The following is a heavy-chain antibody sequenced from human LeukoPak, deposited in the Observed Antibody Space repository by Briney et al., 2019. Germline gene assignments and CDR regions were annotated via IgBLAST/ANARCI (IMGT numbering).Heavy chain of an antibody. J-gene: IGHJ4*02. CDR1: GVSFSGYY. V-gene: IGHV4-34*01. CDR3: ARGGVVVVMGFDY. CDR2: INHSGST. Sequence: SETLSLTCAVYGVSFSGYYWSWIRQPPGKGLEWIGEINHSGSTNYNPSLKGRVTISVDTSKNQFSLKLSSVTAADTAVYYCARGGVVVVMGFDYWGQGTLVTVSS. D-gene: IGHD3-22*01.